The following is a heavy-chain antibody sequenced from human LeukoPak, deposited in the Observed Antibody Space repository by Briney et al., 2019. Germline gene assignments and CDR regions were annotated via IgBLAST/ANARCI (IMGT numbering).Heavy chain of an antibody. Sequence: PWASVKVSCKASGFTFTSYDINWVRQTTGQGLEWMGWMNPNNGNTGYAQKFQGRVTMTRDTSISTAYMELRSLGSEDTAMYYCVRDGEGVAISVNYWFDPWGQGTLVTVSS. CDR1: GFTFTSYD. CDR2: MNPNNGNT. CDR3: VRDGEGVAISVNYWFDP. V-gene: IGHV1-8*01. J-gene: IGHJ5*02. D-gene: IGHD3-10*01.